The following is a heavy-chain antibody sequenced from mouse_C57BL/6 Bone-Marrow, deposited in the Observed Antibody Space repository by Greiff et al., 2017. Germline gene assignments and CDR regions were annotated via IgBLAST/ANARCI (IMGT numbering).Heavy chain of an antibody. CDR2: LNPSNGGT. J-gene: IGHJ3*01. CDR1: GFTFTSYW. V-gene: IGHV1-53*01. Sequence: VQLQQPGTELVKPGASVKLSCKASGFTFTSYWMHWVKQRPGQGLEWIGNLNPSNGGTNSNEKFKSKATLTGDKSSSTAYMQLSSLTSEDSAVYYCASSSWFAYWGQGTLVTVSA. CDR3: ASSSWFAY. D-gene: IGHD2-10*02.